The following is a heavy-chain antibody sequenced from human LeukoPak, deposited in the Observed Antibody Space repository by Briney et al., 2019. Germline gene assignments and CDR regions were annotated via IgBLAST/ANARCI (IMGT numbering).Heavy chain of an antibody. Sequence: GGSLRLSCAASGFIFSNYGMHWVRQAPGKGLEWVADIWYDGSKKYYADSVKGRFTISRDHSKNTLYLQMNSLRAEDTAVYYCARVYSSGWADFDYWGQGTLVTVSS. V-gene: IGHV3-33*01. CDR2: IWYDGSKK. J-gene: IGHJ4*02. D-gene: IGHD6-19*01. CDR3: ARVYSSGWADFDY. CDR1: GFIFSNYG.